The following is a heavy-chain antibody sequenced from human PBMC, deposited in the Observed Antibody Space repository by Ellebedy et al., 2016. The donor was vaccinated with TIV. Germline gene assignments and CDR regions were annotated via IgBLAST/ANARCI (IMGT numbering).Heavy chain of an antibody. D-gene: IGHD6-19*01. CDR2: INSDGSST. J-gene: IGHJ4*02. V-gene: IGHV3-74*01. CDR3: ARGSGWIIDY. CDR1: GFTFSSYW. Sequence: GESLKISCAASGFTFSSYWMHWVRQAPGKGLVWVSRINSDGSSTSYADSVKGRFTISRDNAKKSLYLQMNSLRSEDTAVYYCARGSGWIIDYWGQGTLVTVSS.